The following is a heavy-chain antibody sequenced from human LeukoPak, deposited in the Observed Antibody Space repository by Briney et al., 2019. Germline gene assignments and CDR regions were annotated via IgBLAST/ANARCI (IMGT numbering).Heavy chain of an antibody. CDR2: INPNSGGT. CDR1: GYTFTGYY. V-gene: IGHV1-2*02. CDR3: ARFSGYGDYVDPPDY. D-gene: IGHD4-17*01. J-gene: IGHJ4*02. Sequence: GASVKVSCKASGYTFTGYYMHWVRQAPGQGLEWMGWINPNSGGTNYAQKFQGRVTMTRDTSISTAYMELSRLRSDDTAVYYCARFSGYGDYVDPPDYWGQGTLVTVSS.